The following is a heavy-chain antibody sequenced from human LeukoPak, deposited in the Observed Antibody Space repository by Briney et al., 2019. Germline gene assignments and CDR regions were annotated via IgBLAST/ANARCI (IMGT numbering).Heavy chain of an antibody. Sequence: SETLSLTSAVYGGSFSGYYWSWIRQPPGKGLEWIGEINHSGSTNYNPSLKSRVTISVDTSKNQFSLKLSSVTAADTAVYYCARGGRFLEWLLPHFDYWGQGTLVTVSS. CDR2: INHSGST. CDR1: GGSFSGYY. J-gene: IGHJ4*02. D-gene: IGHD3-3*01. V-gene: IGHV4-34*01. CDR3: ARGGRFLEWLLPHFDY.